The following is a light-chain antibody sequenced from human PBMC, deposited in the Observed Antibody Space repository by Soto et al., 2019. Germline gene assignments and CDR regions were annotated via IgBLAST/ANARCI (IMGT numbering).Light chain of an antibody. V-gene: IGLV2-11*01. CDR2: DVS. CDR1: SSDVGYYNY. Sequence: QSALTQPRSVSGSPGQSVTISCTGTSSDVGYYNYVSWYQHHPDEAPKLMIYDVSERPSGVPDRFSGSKSGNTASLTISGLQAEDEAEYYCCSYAGSYSHVVFGGGTKPTVL. CDR3: CSYAGSYSHVV. J-gene: IGLJ2*01.